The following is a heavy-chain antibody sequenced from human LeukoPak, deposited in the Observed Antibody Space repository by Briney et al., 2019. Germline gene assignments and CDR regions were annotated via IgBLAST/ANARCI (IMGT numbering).Heavy chain of an antibody. CDR3: AKVGSKWYDF. CDR1: GGTFSNYA. V-gene: IGHV1-69*06. J-gene: IGHJ5*01. CDR2: IIPVFGTT. Sequence: SVKVSCKASGGTFSNYAIHWVRQAPGQGLEWMGRIIPVFGTTNYAQKFQGRVTVTADKSTSTAYMELSSLRSEDTAVYYCAKVGSKWYDFWGQGTLVTVSS.